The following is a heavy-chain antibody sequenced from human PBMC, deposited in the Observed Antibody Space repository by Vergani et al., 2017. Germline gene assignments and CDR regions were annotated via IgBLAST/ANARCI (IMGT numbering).Heavy chain of an antibody. V-gene: IGHV3-30-3*01. J-gene: IGHJ5*02. CDR3: ARGDTMVRGPRFDP. Sequence: QVQLVESGGGVVQPGRSLRLSCAASGFTFSSYAMHWVRQAPGKGLEWGAVISYDGSNKYYADSVKGRFTISRDNSKNTLYLQMNSLRAEDTAVYYCARGDTMVRGPRFDPWGQGTLVTVSS. CDR1: GFTFSSYA. CDR2: ISYDGSNK. D-gene: IGHD3-10*01.